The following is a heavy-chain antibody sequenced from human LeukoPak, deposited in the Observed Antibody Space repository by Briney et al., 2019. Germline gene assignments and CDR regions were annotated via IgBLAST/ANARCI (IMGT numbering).Heavy chain of an antibody. CDR2: ISYDGSNK. V-gene: IGHV3-30*18. D-gene: IGHD4-17*01. Sequence: GGSLRLSCAASGFTFSSYGMHWVRQAPGKGLEWVAVISYDGSNKYYADSVKGRFTISRDNSKNTLYLQMNSLRAEDTAVYYCAKEVLGDYGPPGARPPQNYYYYGMDGWGKGTTITVSS. CDR3: AKEVLGDYGPPGARPPQNYYYYGMDG. CDR1: GFTFSSYG. J-gene: IGHJ6*04.